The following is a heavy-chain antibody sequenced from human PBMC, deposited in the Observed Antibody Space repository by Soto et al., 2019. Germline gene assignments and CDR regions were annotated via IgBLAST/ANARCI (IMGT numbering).Heavy chain of an antibody. CDR3: ASHYDYVWGSYRPSHYFDY. CDR1: GFTFSSYA. CDR2: ISYDGSNK. J-gene: IGHJ4*02. V-gene: IGHV3-30-3*01. Sequence: GGSLRLSCAASGFTFSSYAMHWVRQAPGKGLEWVAVISYDGSNKYYADSVKGRFTISRDNSKNTLYLQMNSLRAEDTAVYYCASHYDYVWGSYRPSHYFDYWGQGTLVTVS. D-gene: IGHD3-16*02.